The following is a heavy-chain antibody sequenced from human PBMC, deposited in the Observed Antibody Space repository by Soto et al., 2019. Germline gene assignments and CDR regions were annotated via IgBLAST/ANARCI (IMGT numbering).Heavy chain of an antibody. CDR1: GFSVSARGVG. CDR3: AHSPWGAAPDY. CDR2: IYWNVDK. D-gene: IGHD3-16*01. V-gene: IGHV2-5*01. Sequence: SGPTLVNPTQTLTLTCALSGFSVSARGVGVGWIRQPPGKALEWLAIIYWNVDKLYRPSLQSRLTITKDTSKNQVVLTMTNMDPVDTATYYCAHSPWGAAPDYWGQGTPVTVSS. J-gene: IGHJ4*02.